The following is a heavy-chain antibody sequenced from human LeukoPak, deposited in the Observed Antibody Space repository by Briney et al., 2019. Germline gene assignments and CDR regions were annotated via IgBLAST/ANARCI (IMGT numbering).Heavy chain of an antibody. J-gene: IGHJ5*01. CDR3: ARGTLEHCSGASCYPLDS. CDR2: VTGGGGDT. D-gene: IGHD2-15*01. CDR1: GFTFSNYA. V-gene: IGHV3-23*01. Sequence: SGGSLRLSCAASGFTFSNYAMSWVRQTPGKGLECVSVVTGGGGDTYYTGSVNGRFTISRDNFKNTLYLQMNSLRAEDTAVYYCARGTLEHCSGASCYPLDSWGQGTLVTVSS.